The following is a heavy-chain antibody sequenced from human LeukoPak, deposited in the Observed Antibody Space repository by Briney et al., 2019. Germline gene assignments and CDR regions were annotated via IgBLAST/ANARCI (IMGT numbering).Heavy chain of an antibody. CDR3: ARVLALYSTSSGGTFDI. CDR2: IYTSGIT. Sequence: PSETLSLNCSVSGGSISSYHWSWIRQPAGKGLEWIGRIYTSGITNYSPSLKSRVTMSVDTSKNQLSLKLSSVTAADTAVYYCARVLALYSTSSGGTFDIWGQGTTVTVSS. CDR1: GGSISSYH. V-gene: IGHV4-4*07. D-gene: IGHD6-6*01. J-gene: IGHJ3*02.